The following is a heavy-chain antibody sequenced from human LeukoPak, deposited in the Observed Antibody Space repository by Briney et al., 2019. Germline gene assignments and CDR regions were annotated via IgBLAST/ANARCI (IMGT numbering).Heavy chain of an antibody. V-gene: IGHV4-59*12. CDR1: GGSISSYY. D-gene: IGHD5-12*01. CDR2: IYYSGST. CDR3: ARSRYSGYDYDYFDY. J-gene: IGHJ4*02. Sequence: SETLSLTCTVSGGSISSYYWSWIRQPPGKGLEWIGYIYYSGSTNYNPSLKSRVTMSVDTSKNQFSLKLSSVTAADTAVYYCARSRYSGYDYDYFDYWGQGTLVTVSS.